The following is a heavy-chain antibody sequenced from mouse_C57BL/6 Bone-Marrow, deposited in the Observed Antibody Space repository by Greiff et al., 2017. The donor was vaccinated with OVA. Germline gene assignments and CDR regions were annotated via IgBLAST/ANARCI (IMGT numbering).Heavy chain of an antibody. V-gene: IGHV1-69*01. CDR2: IDPSDSNT. CDR3: ARCGYGGFAY. CDR1: GYTFTSYW. J-gene: IGHJ3*01. D-gene: IGHD2-2*01. Sequence: QVQLQQPGAELVMPGASVKLSCKASGYTFTSYWMHWVKQRPGQGLEWIGEIDPSDSNTNYKQKFKVKSTLTVDKSSSTAYMQLSSLTSEYSAVYYCARCGYGGFAYWGQGTLVTVSA.